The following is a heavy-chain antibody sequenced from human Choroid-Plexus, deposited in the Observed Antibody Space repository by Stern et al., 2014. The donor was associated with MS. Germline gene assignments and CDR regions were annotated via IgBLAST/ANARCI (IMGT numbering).Heavy chain of an antibody. CDR3: AKDRHYLTYFFDH. V-gene: IGHV3-30*18. CDR1: GFTFGSCA. Sequence: DQLVESGGGVVQPRRPLRLSCVASGFTFGSCAMHWVRQAPGKGLGWVAGVSYDGSNKYYADSVKGRFTISRDNSQNTLYMQMSSLRPEDTAVYYCAKDRHYLTYFFDHWGQGSLVTVSS. J-gene: IGHJ5*02. D-gene: IGHD2/OR15-2a*01. CDR2: VSYDGSNK.